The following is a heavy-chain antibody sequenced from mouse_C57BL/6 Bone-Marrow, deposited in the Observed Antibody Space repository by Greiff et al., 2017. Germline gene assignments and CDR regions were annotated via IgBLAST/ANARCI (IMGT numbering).Heavy chain of an antibody. J-gene: IGHJ2*01. CDR3: AREGAQAPYYFDY. Sequence: VQLQQPGAELVMPGASVKLSCKASGYTFTSYWMHWVKQRPGQGLEWIGEIAPSDSYTNYNQKFKGKSTLTVDKSSSTAYMQLSSLTSEDSAVYYCAREGAQAPYYFDYWGQGTTLTVSS. CDR2: IAPSDSYT. V-gene: IGHV1-69*01. D-gene: IGHD3-2*02. CDR1: GYTFTSYW.